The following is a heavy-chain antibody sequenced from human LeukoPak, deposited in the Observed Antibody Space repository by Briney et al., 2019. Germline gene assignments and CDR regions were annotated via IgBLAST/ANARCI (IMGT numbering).Heavy chain of an antibody. Sequence: GGSLRLSCAASGFILSSYAMHWVRQAPGKGLEYVSAISSNGGRTYYGNSVKGRFTISRDNSKNTLHLQMASLTVEDTAVYYCAGAEVVVAPINYWGQGTLVTVSS. CDR1: GFILSSYA. J-gene: IGHJ4*02. D-gene: IGHD2-15*01. CDR3: AGAEVVVAPINY. V-gene: IGHV3-64*01. CDR2: ISSNGGRT.